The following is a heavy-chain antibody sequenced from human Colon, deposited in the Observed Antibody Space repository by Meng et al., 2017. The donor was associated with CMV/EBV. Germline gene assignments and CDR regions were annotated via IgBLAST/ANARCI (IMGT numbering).Heavy chain of an antibody. V-gene: IGHV2-5*02. CDR3: VHRSYSGQDDY. CDR1: GSSFNTDKAG. J-gene: IGHJ4*02. CDR2: IYWDDDT. Sequence: QLTLKELGPTLVKPTQTLTLTCTFSGSSFNTDKAGVGWSRHPPGEALEWLALIYWDDDTRYSPSLKTRLTITRDTSKNQVILTMTNMDPADTATYYCVHRSYSGQDDYWGQGALVTVSS. D-gene: IGHD5-12*01.